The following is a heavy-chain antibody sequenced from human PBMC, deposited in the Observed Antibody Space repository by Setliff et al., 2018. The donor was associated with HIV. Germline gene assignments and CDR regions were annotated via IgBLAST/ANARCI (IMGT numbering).Heavy chain of an antibody. D-gene: IGHD2-15*01. V-gene: IGHV1-69*05. CDR3: SLPYCSGGNCWLSASLPPVGWFDP. Sequence: SVKVSCKASGGTFSSYVISWVRQAPGQGPEWMGGIIPMYGVTNYTQKFQGRVTITTDESTSTAYMELSNLSSEDTVVYYCSLPYCSGGNCWLSASLPPVGWFDPWGQGTLVTVSS. CDR1: GGTFSSYV. J-gene: IGHJ5*02. CDR2: IIPMYGVT.